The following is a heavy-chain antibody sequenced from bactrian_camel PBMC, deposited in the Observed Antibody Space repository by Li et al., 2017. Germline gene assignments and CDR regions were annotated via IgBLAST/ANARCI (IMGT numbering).Heavy chain of an antibody. V-gene: IGHV3S60*01. Sequence: QVQLVESGGGPVLAGGSLRLSCAVSGNILAHYCMGWFRQAPGKEREGVGHNYGRGSIRYFPNSVKGRFIISQDNAKNTVYLQMNDLKPEDTSMYYCAARWSRCSSDWRDWDYWGQGTQVTVS. CDR3: AARWSRCSSDWRDWDY. CDR2: NYGRGSIR. J-gene: IGHJ4*01. CDR1: GNILAHYC. D-gene: IGHD6*01.